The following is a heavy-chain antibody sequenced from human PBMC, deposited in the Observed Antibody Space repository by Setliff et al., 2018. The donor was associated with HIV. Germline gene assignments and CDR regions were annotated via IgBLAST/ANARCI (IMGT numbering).Heavy chain of an antibody. CDR3: ARGESSYYYYYMDV. J-gene: IGHJ6*03. CDR1: GYTFTGYY. V-gene: IGHV1-2*02. CDR2: INPNNGGT. Sequence: GASVKVSCKASGYTFTGYYMHWVRQAPGQGLEWMGWINPNNGGTKYAQKFQGRVTMTRDTSISTVYMELSSLRSDDTAVYYCARGESSYYYYYMDVWGTGTTVTVSS.